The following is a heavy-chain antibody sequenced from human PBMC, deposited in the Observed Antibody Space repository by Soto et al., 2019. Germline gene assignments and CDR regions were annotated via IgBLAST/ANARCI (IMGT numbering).Heavy chain of an antibody. CDR2: ISAYNGNT. D-gene: IGHD3-22*01. CDR3: ARERYYYDSSGYSRPDFDY. V-gene: IGHV1-18*01. Sequence: ASVKVSCKASGYTFTSYGISWMRQAPGQGLEWMGWISAYNGNTNYAQKLQGRVTMTTDTSTSTAYMELRGLRSDDTAVYYCARERYYYDSSGYSRPDFDYWGQGTLVTVSS. J-gene: IGHJ4*02. CDR1: GYTFTSYG.